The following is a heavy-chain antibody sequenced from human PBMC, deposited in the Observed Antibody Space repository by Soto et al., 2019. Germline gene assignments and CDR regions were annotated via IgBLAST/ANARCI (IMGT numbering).Heavy chain of an antibody. Sequence: SETLSLTCTVSGGSISSSSYYWGWIRQPPGKGLEWIGSIYYSGYTYYNPSLKSRVTISVDTSKNQFSLKLSSVTAADTAVYYCARRGNVDTAMAFDYWGQGTLVTVSS. V-gene: IGHV4-39*01. CDR3: ARRGNVDTAMAFDY. J-gene: IGHJ4*02. CDR2: IYYSGYT. CDR1: GGSISSSSYY. D-gene: IGHD5-18*01.